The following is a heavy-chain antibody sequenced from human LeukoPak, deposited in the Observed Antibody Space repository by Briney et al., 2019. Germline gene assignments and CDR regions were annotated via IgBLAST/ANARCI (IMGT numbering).Heavy chain of an antibody. J-gene: IGHJ4*02. V-gene: IGHV3-15*01. D-gene: IGHD5/OR15-5a*01. Sequence: PGGSLRLSCATSGFIFSSASMTWVRQAPGKGLEWVGHIKSKTDGGATDYAAPVKGRFTISGDDSKNTLYLQMNSLKTEDTAVYYCATLRGYSVYDVFDYWGQGTLVTVSS. CDR3: ATLRGYSVYDVFDY. CDR2: IKSKTDGGAT. CDR1: GFIFSSAS.